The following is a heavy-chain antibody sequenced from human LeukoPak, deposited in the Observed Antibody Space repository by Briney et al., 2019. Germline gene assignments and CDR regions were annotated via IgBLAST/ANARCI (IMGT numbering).Heavy chain of an antibody. CDR1: GFTFSSYG. Sequence: GGTLRLSCAASGFTFSSYGMSWVRQAPGKGLEWVSFIFSSSTYIYYTDSVKGRFTISRDNARNSLYLQMDNLRAEDTGVYYCARDFYDGFALDYWGQGTLVTVSS. CDR2: IFSSSTYI. CDR3: ARDFYDGFALDY. V-gene: IGHV3-21*03. J-gene: IGHJ4*02. D-gene: IGHD2/OR15-2a*01.